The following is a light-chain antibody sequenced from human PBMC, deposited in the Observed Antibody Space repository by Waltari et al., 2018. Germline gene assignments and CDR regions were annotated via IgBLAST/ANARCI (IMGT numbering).Light chain of an antibody. Sequence: EIVLTQSPGTLSWSPGERATPSCRASQSTHTPSLAWYQKKPGQAPRLLIHGASSRATDIPDRFSGSGSGTDFTLTISRLEPEDFAIYYCHQYVTSVTFGGGTKVEI. V-gene: IGKV3-20*01. CDR2: GAS. CDR1: QSTHTPS. CDR3: HQYVTSVT. J-gene: IGKJ4*01.